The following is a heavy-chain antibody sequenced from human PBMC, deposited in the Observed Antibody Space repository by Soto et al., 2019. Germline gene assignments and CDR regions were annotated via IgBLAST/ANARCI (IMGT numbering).Heavy chain of an antibody. Sequence: QVQLQQSRPGLVEPSGTLSLPCAVSSASISSTNWWTWVRQPPGKVLEWIGEVAHSGDTKYNPPLTTRVTISRDTSKTQCSLNLNSGTAADTAIYYCARATWNPKLGTGFIDYWGQGTLVTVAS. D-gene: IGHD6-13*01. CDR1: SASISSTNW. J-gene: IGHJ4*02. V-gene: IGHV4-4*02. CDR2: VAHSGDT. CDR3: ARATWNPKLGTGFIDY.